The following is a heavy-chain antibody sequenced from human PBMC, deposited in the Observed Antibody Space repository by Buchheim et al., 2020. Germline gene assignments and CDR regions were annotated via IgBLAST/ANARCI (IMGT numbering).Heavy chain of an antibody. CDR1: GFTFSSYA. J-gene: IGHJ6*02. CDR3: AKAVVVPARGLYYYYYGMDV. V-gene: IGHV3-23*01. Sequence: EVQLLESGGGLVQPGGSLRLSCAASGFTFSSYAMSWVRQAPGKGLEWVSAISGSGGSTYYADSVKGRFTISRDTSKNTLYLQMNSLRAEDTAVYYCAKAVVVPARGLYYYYYGMDVWGQGTT. CDR2: ISGSGGST. D-gene: IGHD2-2*01.